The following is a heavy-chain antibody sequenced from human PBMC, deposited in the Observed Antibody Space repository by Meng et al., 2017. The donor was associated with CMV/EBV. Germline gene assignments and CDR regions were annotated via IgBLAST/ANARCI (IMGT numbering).Heavy chain of an antibody. J-gene: IGHJ4*02. CDR2: IKQDGSEK. Sequence: GGSLRLSCAASGFTFSSYWMSWVRQAPGKGLEWVANIKQDGSEKYYVDSVKGRFIISRDNAKSSLYLQMNDLRVEDTAVYYCATTTNGCFDNWGQGALVTVSS. CDR3: ATTTNGCFDN. D-gene: IGHD2-8*01. CDR1: GFTFSSYW. V-gene: IGHV3-7*01.